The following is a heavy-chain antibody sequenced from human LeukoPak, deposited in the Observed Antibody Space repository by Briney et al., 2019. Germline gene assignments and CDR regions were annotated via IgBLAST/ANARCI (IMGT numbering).Heavy chain of an antibody. J-gene: IGHJ6*03. D-gene: IGHD4-17*01. CDR1: GGTFSGYY. CDR2: IKHTGRT. Sequence: SSETLSLTCAVYGGTFSGYYWSWIRQPPGKGLEWVGEIKHTGRTNYNPSLKSRVTISVDTSKNQFSLKLSSVTAADTAVYYCARGPHYGDGNYFFHMDVWGKGTTVTISS. V-gene: IGHV4-34*01. CDR3: ARGPHYGDGNYFFHMDV.